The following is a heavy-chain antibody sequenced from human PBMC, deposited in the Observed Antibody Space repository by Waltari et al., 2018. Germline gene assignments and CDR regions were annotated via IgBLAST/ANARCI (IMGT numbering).Heavy chain of an antibody. CDR1: GGSISSHY. CDR3: ARANPGTSSFDY. J-gene: IGHJ4*02. Sequence: QVQLQESGPGLVKPSETLSLTCTVSGGSISSHYWSWIRQPPGKGLEWIGYIYYSGSTNYNPSLKSRVTISVDTSKNQCSLKLSSVTAADTAVYYCARANPGTSSFDYWGQGTLVTVSS. V-gene: IGHV4-59*11. D-gene: IGHD2-15*01. CDR2: IYYSGST.